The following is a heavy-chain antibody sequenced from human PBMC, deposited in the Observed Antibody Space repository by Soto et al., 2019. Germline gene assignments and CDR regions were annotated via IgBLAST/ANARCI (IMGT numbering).Heavy chain of an antibody. J-gene: IGHJ5*02. CDR1: GFTFSDYY. CDR3: ARELIRDGYNDGLGWLDP. D-gene: IGHD5-18*01. V-gene: IGHV3-11*01. CDR2: ISSSGSTI. Sequence: GGSLRLSCAASGFTFSDYYMSWIRQAPGKGLEWVSYISSSGSTIYYADSVKGRFTISRDNAKNSLYLQMNSLRAEDTAVYYCARELIRDGYNDGLGWLDPWGQGTLVTVYS.